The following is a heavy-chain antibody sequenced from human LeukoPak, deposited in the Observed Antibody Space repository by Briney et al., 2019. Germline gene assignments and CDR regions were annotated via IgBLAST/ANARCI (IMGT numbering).Heavy chain of an antibody. CDR1: GYTFTSYG. D-gene: IGHD3-3*01. CDR3: ARSTYYDFWKGTPADY. V-gene: IGHV1-18*01. J-gene: IGHJ4*02. Sequence: ASVKVSCKASGYTFTSYGISWVRQAPGQGLEWMGWISAYNGNTNYAQKLQGRVTMTTDTSTSTAYMELRSLRSDDTAVYYRARSTYYDFWKGTPADYWGQGTLVTVSS. CDR2: ISAYNGNT.